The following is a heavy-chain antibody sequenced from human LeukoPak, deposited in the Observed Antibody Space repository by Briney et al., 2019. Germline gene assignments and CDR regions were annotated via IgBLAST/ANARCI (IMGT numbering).Heavy chain of an antibody. CDR2: ISGSGGST. CDR1: GLTFSSYA. CDR3: AKRDSGDYGTHFDY. Sequence: GGSLRLSCAASGLTFSSYAMSWVRQAPGKGLEWVSAISGSGGSTYYADSVKGRFTISRDNSKNTLYLQMNSLRAEDTAVYYCAKRDSGDYGTHFDYWGQGPLVTVSS. V-gene: IGHV3-23*01. D-gene: IGHD4-17*01. J-gene: IGHJ4*02.